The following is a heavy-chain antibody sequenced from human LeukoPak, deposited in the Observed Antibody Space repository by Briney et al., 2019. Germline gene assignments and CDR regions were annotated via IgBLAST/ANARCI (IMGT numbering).Heavy chain of an antibody. Sequence: ASVKVSCKASGYTFTSYGISWVRQAPGQGLEWMGWISGYNGNTKYAQKVQGRVTMTTDTSTSTAYMELRSQRSDDTAVYYCARDTAGGAALPEFVYGGRGPLVAVSS. CDR3: ARDTAGGAALPEFVY. D-gene: IGHD6-6*01. CDR2: ISGYNGNT. CDR1: GYTFTSYG. V-gene: IGHV1-18*01. J-gene: IGHJ4*02.